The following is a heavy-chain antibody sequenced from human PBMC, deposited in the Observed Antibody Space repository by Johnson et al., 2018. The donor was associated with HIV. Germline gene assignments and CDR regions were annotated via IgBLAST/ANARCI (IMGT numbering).Heavy chain of an antibody. CDR3: ARGLHTGYCSGGSCYGARAFDI. D-gene: IGHD2-15*01. Sequence: VQLVESGGGLVQPGGSLRLSCAASGFTFSSYWMHWVRQAPGKGLVWVSRIHSAGSSTSYADSVKGRFTISRDNAKNTLYLQMNSLRAEDTAVYYCARGLHTGYCSGGSCYGARAFDIWGQGTMVTVSS. CDR2: IHSAGSST. J-gene: IGHJ3*02. CDR1: GFTFSSYW. V-gene: IGHV3-74*01.